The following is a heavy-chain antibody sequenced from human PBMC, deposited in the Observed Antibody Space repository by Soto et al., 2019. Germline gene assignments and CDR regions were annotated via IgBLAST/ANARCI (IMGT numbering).Heavy chain of an antibody. CDR1: GFTFNKFG. CDR3: VKERADFVTVPHATSGMDV. D-gene: IGHD2-15*01. V-gene: IGHV3-30*18. Sequence: GGSLRLSCTASGFTFNKFGMHWVRQTPGKGLEWVASLSYDGNHDFYADSVTGRLIISRGNSKNTLYLQVNTLTVDDTAVYYCVKERADFVTVPHATSGMDVWGPGTTVTVSS. CDR2: LSYDGNHD. J-gene: IGHJ6*02.